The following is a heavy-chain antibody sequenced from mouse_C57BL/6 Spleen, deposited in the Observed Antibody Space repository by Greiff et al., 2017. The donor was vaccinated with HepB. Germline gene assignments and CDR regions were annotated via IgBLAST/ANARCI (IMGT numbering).Heavy chain of an antibody. CDR3: AREGIYYGNYGFDY. D-gene: IGHD2-1*01. CDR1: GISITTGNYR. CDR2: IYYSGTI. V-gene: IGHV3-5*01. J-gene: IGHJ2*01. Sequence: VQLKESGPGLVKPSQTVFLTCTVTGISITTGNYRWSWLRQFPGNKLEWIGYIYYSGTITYNPSLTSRTTTTRDTPKNQFFLEMNSLTAEDTATYYCAREGIYYGNYGFDYWGQGTTLTVSS.